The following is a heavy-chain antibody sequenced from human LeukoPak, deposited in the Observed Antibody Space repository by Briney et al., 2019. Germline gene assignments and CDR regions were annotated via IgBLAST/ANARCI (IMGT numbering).Heavy chain of an antibody. D-gene: IGHD5-12*01. CDR1: GYTFTSYD. J-gene: IGHJ6*02. CDR2: MNPNSGNT. V-gene: IGHV1-8*01. Sequence: ASVKVSCKASGYTFTSYDINWVRQATGQGLEWMGWMNPNSGNTGYAQKFQGRVTITADESTSTAYMELSSLRSEDTAVYYCARALYSGYDNYYYYYGMDVWGQGTTVTVSS. CDR3: ARALYSGYDNYYYYYGMDV.